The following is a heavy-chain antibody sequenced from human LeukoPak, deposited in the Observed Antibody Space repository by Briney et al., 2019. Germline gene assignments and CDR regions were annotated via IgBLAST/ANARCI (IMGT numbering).Heavy chain of an antibody. CDR1: GYTFTGYY. J-gene: IGHJ4*02. CDR3: ARGTETYSGSSD. Sequence: ASVKVSCKASGYTFTGYYMHWVRQAPGQGLEWMGWINPNSGGTNYAQKFQGRVTITADKSTSTAYMELSSLRSEDTAVYYCARGTETYSGSSDWGQGTLVTVSS. D-gene: IGHD1-26*01. V-gene: IGHV1-2*02. CDR2: INPNSGGT.